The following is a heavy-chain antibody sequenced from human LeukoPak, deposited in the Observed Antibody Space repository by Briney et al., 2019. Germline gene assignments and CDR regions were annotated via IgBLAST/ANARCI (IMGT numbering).Heavy chain of an antibody. J-gene: IGHJ4*02. D-gene: IGHD5-12*01. Sequence: GGSLRLSCAGSGFPFSIYGMNWVRQAPGKGLEWVSGISPGGGPTYYADSVKGRFTISRDDSKNTLYLEMNNLRAEDTAVYYCAKDGAWLRFDDWGQGILVTVSS. V-gene: IGHV3-23*01. CDR2: ISPGGGPT. CDR3: AKDGAWLRFDD. CDR1: GFPFSIYG.